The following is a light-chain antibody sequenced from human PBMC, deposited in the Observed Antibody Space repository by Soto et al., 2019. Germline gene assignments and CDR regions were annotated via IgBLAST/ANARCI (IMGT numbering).Light chain of an antibody. CDR1: QSVSNN. V-gene: IGKV3D-15*01. J-gene: IGKJ1*01. Sequence: EIVMAQSRAAESVAAGESSTLSCRDSQSVSNNLAWYQQKPGQAPRLLIYDASTRATGIPARFSGSGSGTEFTLTISGLQSADFAVYYGQQDNHWPPKWTFGQGTKVE. CDR2: DAS. CDR3: QQDNHWPPKWT.